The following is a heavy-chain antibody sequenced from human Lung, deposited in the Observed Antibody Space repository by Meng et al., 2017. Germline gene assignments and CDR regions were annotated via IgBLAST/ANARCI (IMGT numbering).Heavy chain of an antibody. J-gene: IGHJ4*02. Sequence: QVQLQQGGAGLLKPSETLSLTCVVSGGSFSDYYWSWIRQPPGKGLGWIGEINHSGSTNYNPSLESRATISVDTSQNNLSLKLSSVTAADSAVYYCARGPTTMAHDFDYWGQGTLVTVSS. CDR2: INHSGST. D-gene: IGHD4-11*01. V-gene: IGHV4-34*01. CDR3: ARGPTTMAHDFDY. CDR1: GGSFSDYY.